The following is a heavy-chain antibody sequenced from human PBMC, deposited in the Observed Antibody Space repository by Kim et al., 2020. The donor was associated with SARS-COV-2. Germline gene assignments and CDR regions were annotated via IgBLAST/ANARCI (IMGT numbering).Heavy chain of an antibody. J-gene: IGHJ4*02. Sequence: VKGRFTIARDNSKNTLYRQMNSLRAEDTAVYYCAKGPVGSSWYSLSFADYWGQGTLVTVSS. V-gene: IGHV3-23*01. D-gene: IGHD6-13*01. CDR3: AKGPVGSSWYSLSFADY.